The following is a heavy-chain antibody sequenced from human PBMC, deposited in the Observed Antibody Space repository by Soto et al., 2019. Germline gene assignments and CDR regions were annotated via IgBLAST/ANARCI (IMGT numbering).Heavy chain of an antibody. V-gene: IGHV3-33*01. CDR3: AREEGGHSSSSFSYYYYYGMDV. D-gene: IGHD6-6*01. J-gene: IGHJ6*02. CDR1: GFTFSSYG. CDR2: IWYDGSNK. Sequence: QVQLVESGGGVVQPGRSLRLSCAASGFTFSSYGMHWVRQAPGKGLEWVAVIWYDGSNKYYADSVKGRFTISRDNSKNTLYLQMNSLRAEDTAVYYCAREEGGHSSSSFSYYYYYGMDVWGQGTTVTVSS.